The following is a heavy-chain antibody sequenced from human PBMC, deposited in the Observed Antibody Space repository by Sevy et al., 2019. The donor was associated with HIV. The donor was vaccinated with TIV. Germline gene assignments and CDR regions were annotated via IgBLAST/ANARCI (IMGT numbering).Heavy chain of an antibody. V-gene: IGHV3-30*18. Sequence: GGSLRLSCAASGFTFSSYGMHWVRQAPGKGLEWVAVISYDGSNKYYADSVKGRFTISRDNSKNTLYLQMNSLRAEDTAVYYCAKDLSRSGHDAFDIWGQGKMVTVSS. CDR2: ISYDGSNK. CDR3: AKDLSRSGHDAFDI. CDR1: GFTFSSYG. D-gene: IGHD5-12*01. J-gene: IGHJ3*02.